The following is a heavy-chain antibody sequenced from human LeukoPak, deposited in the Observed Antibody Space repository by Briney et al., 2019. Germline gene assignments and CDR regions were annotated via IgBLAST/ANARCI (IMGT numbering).Heavy chain of an antibody. D-gene: IGHD6-19*01. J-gene: IGHJ4*02. CDR3: AKDRGAVAAQGFDS. Sequence: GGSLRLSCAASGFTFSSYWMSWVRQAPGKGLNWVAFIRYDVSSQYHADSVKGRFTISRDNSKNTLYLQMNSLTVEDTAVYYCAKDRGAVAAQGFDSWGQGTLVTVSS. CDR2: IRYDVSSQ. V-gene: IGHV3-30*02. CDR1: GFTFSSYW.